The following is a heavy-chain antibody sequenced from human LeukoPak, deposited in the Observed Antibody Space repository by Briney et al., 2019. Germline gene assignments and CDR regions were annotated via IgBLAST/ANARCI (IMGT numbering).Heavy chain of an antibody. CDR3: ARVVEGFGKLILLDY. CDR2: ISAYNRNT. V-gene: IGHV1-18*01. J-gene: IGHJ4*02. CDR1: GYTFNSYR. D-gene: IGHD3-10*01. Sequence: ASVKVSFKASGYTFNSYRVSWVRLAPGQGLEWMGSISAYNRNTDNAQKLQGRVTITTDTSTSTHCMELRSRRSDDAAVYYCARVVEGFGKLILLDYWGQGTLVTVSS.